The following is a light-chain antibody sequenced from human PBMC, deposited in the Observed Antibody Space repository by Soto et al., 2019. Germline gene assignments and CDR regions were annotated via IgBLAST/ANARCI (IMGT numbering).Light chain of an antibody. CDR1: QSISTW. J-gene: IGKJ2*01. CDR3: LQYNSYPYT. CDR2: DAS. V-gene: IGKV1-5*01. Sequence: DIQMTQSPSPLSASLGDRVTLTCRASQSISTWLAWYQQKPGKAPKLLIYDASTFESGFPSRFSGSGSGTERKPTVSSLQPDYFATYYCLQYNSYPYTCGQGTNLEIK.